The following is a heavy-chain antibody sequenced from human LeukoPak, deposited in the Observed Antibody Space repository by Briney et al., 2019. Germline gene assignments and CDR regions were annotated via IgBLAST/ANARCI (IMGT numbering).Heavy chain of an antibody. CDR2: IIPIFGTA. V-gene: IGHV1-69*13. CDR1: GGTFSSYA. Sequence: SVKDSCKASGGTFSSYAISWVRQAPGQGLEWMGGIIPIFGTANYAQKFQGRVTITADESTSTAYMELSSLRSEDTAVYYCARGVSGIVVVTPDDAFDIWGQGTMVTVSS. CDR3: ARGVSGIVVVTPDDAFDI. D-gene: IGHD2-21*02. J-gene: IGHJ3*02.